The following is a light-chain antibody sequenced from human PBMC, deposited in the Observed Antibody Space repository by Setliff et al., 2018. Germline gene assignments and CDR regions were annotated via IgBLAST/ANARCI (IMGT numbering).Light chain of an antibody. CDR3: SSYTSLSTRV. Sequence: QSALTQPRSVSGSPGQSVTISCTGTTSDIGSYKSVAWYQHHPGKGPKLIIFDVNKRPSGVPDRFSGSKSGNTASPTISMIQAEDEADYYCSSYTSLSTRVFGTGTKVTVL. CDR1: TSDIGSYKS. J-gene: IGLJ1*01. V-gene: IGLV2-11*01. CDR2: DVN.